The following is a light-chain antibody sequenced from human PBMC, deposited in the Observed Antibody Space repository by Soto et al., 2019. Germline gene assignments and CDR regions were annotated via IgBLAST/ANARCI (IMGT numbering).Light chain of an antibody. CDR1: QSISSN. V-gene: IGKV3-15*01. CDR3: LLYHDRPPYT. J-gene: IGKJ2*01. CDR2: GAT. Sequence: IVMTQSPAALSVSPGERVTLSCRASQSISSNLAWYRQKPGQAPRLLIHGATTRATRIPARFSGSGSGTEVTATISSLQSEDIGVYYCLLYHDRPPYTFGQGTKLEIK.